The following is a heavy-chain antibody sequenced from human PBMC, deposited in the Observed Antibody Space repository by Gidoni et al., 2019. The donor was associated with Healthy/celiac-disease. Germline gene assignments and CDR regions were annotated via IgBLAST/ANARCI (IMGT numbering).Heavy chain of an antibody. V-gene: IGHV4-39*01. CDR2: IYYSGST. CDR1: GGSISSSSYY. D-gene: IGHD5-18*01. CDR3: ASRDVDTAMVRRYYYYYYGMDV. Sequence: QLQLQESGPGLVKPSETLSLTCTVSGGSISSSSYYWGWIRQPPGKGLEWIGSIYYSGSTYYNPALKSRVTISVDTSKNQFSLKLSSVTAADTAVYYCASRDVDTAMVRRYYYYYYGMDVWGQGTTVTVSS. J-gene: IGHJ6*02.